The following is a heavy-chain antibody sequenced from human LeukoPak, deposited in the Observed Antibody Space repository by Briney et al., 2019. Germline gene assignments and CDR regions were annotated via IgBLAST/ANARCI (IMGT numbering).Heavy chain of an antibody. V-gene: IGHV3-23*01. CDR1: GFTFSSYA. CDR3: AKTGQFDY. CDR2: ITGSGGNT. D-gene: IGHD7-27*01. Sequence: SGGSLRLSCVASGFTFSSYAMSWVRQAPGKGLEWVSTITGSGGNTFYAGPVKGRFAVSRDNSKNTLYLQMNSLRAEDTAVYYCAKTGQFDYWGQGTLVTVSS. J-gene: IGHJ4*02.